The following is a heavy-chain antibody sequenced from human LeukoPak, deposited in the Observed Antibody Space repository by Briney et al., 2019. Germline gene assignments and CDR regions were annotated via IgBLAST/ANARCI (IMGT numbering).Heavy chain of an antibody. Sequence: PGGSLRLSCVASGFTFSSYNMHWVRQAPGKGLEWVAVITYDGSNKYYADSVKGRSTISRDNSKNTLYLQVNSLRPEDTAVYYCASTMYYYDSSGYYSLDYWGQGTLVTVSS. J-gene: IGHJ4*02. CDR2: ITYDGSNK. D-gene: IGHD3-22*01. CDR1: GFTFSSYN. V-gene: IGHV3-30-3*01. CDR3: ASTMYYYDSSGYYSLDY.